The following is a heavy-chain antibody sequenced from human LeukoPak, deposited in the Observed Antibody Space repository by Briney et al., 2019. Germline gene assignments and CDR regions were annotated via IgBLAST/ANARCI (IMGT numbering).Heavy chain of an antibody. CDR3: AKGRSGRSRSWYFDL. V-gene: IGHV3-23*01. CDR2: ISGSGGST. J-gene: IGHJ2*01. Sequence: PGGSLRLSCAASGFTFSSYAMSWVRQAPGKGLEWVSAISGSGGSTYYADSVKGRFTISRGNSKNTLYLQMNSLRAEDTAVYYCAKGRSGRSRSWYFDLWGRGTLVTVSS. D-gene: IGHD6-19*01. CDR1: GFTFSSYA.